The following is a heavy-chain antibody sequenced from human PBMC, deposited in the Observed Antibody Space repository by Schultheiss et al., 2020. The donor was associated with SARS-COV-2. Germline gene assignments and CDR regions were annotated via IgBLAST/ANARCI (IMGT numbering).Heavy chain of an antibody. CDR1: AYTFTSYH. J-gene: IGHJ4*03. CDR2: INPSGGST. CDR3: AREGVVETAISYFFHFDY. Sequence: ASVKVSCKTSAYTFTSYHMHWVRQAPGQGLEWMGIINPSGGSTSYAQKFQGRVTMTRDTSTSTVYMELSSLRSEDTAVYYCAREGVVETAISYFFHFDYWCHVALVTVSS. V-gene: IGHV1-46*03. D-gene: IGHD2-21*02.